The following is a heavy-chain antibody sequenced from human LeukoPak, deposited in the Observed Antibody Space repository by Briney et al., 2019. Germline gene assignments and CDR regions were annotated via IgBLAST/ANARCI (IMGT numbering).Heavy chain of an antibody. D-gene: IGHD5-12*01. V-gene: IGHV4-30-2*01. CDR2: SYHSGST. CDR3: ARGVATANDY. J-gene: IGHJ4*02. CDR1: GGSISSGGYS. Sequence: SETLSLTCAVSGGSISSGGYSWSWIRQPPGKGLEWIGYSYHSGSTYYNPSLKSRVTISVDRSKNQFSLKLSSVTAADTAVYYCARGVATANDYWGQGTLVTVSS.